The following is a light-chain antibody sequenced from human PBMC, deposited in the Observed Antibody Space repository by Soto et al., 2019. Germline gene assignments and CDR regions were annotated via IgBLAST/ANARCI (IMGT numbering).Light chain of an antibody. CDR1: QSISGW. CDR2: DAS. V-gene: IGKV1-5*01. J-gene: IGKJ3*01. Sequence: DIXXTQSPSTLSASVGDRVTITCRASQSISGWLAWYQQRPGKAPKLLIYDASSLESGVPSRFSGSGSGTEFTLTIGGLQPDDFATYYCQQYSGYSLFTFGPGTIVDIK. CDR3: QQYSGYSLFT.